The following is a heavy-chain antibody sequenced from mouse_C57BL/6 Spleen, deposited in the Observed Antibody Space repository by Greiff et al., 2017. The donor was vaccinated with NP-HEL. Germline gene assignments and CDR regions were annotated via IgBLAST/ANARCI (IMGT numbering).Heavy chain of an antibody. J-gene: IGHJ2*01. CDR1: GYTFTDYY. Sequence: EVQLQQSGPVLVKPGASVKMSCKASGYTFTDYYMNWVKQSHGKSLEWIGVINPYNGGTSYNQKFKGKATLTVDKSSSTAYMELNSLTSEDSAVYYCAREAPHYYGSSLDYWGQGTTLTVSS. D-gene: IGHD1-1*01. CDR2: INPYNGGT. CDR3: AREAPHYYGSSLDY. V-gene: IGHV1-19*01.